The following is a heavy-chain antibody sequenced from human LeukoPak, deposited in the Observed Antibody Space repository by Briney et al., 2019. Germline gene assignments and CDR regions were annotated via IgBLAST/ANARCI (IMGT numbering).Heavy chain of an antibody. Sequence: NPSETLSLTCAVYGGSFSGYYWSWIRQPPGKGLEWIGEINHSGSTNYNPSLKSRVTISVDTSKNQFSLKLSSVIAADTAVYYCARGSTVVVTGYYYYMDVWGKGTTVTVSS. CDR1: GGSFSGYY. D-gene: IGHD3-22*01. J-gene: IGHJ6*03. V-gene: IGHV4-34*01. CDR3: ARGSTVVVTGYYYYMDV. CDR2: INHSGST.